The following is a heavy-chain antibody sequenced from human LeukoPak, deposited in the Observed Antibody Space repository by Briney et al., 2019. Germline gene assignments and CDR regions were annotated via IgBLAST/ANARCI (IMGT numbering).Heavy chain of an antibody. D-gene: IGHD2-15*01. CDR2: INHSGST. V-gene: IGHV4-34*01. Sequence: PSETLSLTCAVYGGSFSGYYWSWIRQPPGKGLEGIGEINHSGSTNYNPSLKSRVNISVDTSKNQFSLKLGSVTAADTAVYYCARDKGGVVVVAATRDDGFDIWGQGTMVSVSS. CDR1: GGSFSGYY. J-gene: IGHJ3*02. CDR3: ARDKGGVVVVAATRDDGFDI.